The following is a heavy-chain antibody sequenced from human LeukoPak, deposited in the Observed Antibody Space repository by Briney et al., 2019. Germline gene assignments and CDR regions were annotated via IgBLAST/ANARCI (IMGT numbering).Heavy chain of an antibody. J-gene: IGHJ3*01. V-gene: IGHV3-7*01. CDR3: ARIAYCGVDCLNAFDS. Sequence: GGSLRLSCAASGFTFSTYWMSWVRQAPGKGLEWVANIKHDGSVKYYVDSVKGRFTVFRDNAKKSLYLQMNSLRAEDTAFYFCARIAYCGVDCLNAFDSWGQGTMVTVSS. CDR1: GFTFSTYW. D-gene: IGHD2-21*02. CDR2: IKHDGSVK.